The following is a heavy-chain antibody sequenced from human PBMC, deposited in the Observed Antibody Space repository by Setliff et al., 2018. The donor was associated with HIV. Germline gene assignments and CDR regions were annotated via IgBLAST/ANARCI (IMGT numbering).Heavy chain of an antibody. V-gene: IGHV3-7*01. CDR2: IKQDGSEK. CDR1: GFTFSSYW. CDR3: ARDRGGAVDNWHLDY. J-gene: IGHJ4*02. Sequence: PGGSLRLSCAASGFTFSSYWMSWVRQAPGKGLEWVANIKQDGSEKYYVDSVKGRFTISRDNAKNSLYLQMNSRRAEDTAVYYCARDRGGAVDNWHLDYWGQGTLVTVSS. D-gene: IGHD1-1*01.